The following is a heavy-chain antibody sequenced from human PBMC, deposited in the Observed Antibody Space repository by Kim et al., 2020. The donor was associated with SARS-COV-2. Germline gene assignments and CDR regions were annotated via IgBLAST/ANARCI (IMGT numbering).Heavy chain of an antibody. CDR1: GGSFSGYY. CDR2: INHSGST. J-gene: IGHJ3*01. CDR3: ARLGGMLPLNRFFIS. D-gene: IGHD3-16*01. Sequence: SETLSLTCAVYGGSFSGYYWSWIRQPPGKGLEWIGEINHSGSTNYNPSLKSRVSISLDTSTNQFSLKLSSVTAAATAVYYCARLGGMLPLNRFFISWGQGTTVTVSS. V-gene: IGHV4-34*01.